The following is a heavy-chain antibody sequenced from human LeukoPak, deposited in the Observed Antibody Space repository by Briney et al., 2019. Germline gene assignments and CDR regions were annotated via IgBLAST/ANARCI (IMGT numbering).Heavy chain of an antibody. D-gene: IGHD6-19*01. CDR2: IYSGGST. J-gene: IGHJ6*03. CDR1: GSTVSSNY. CDR3: ARVRAVADIDYYYYMDV. Sequence: GGSLRLSCAASGSTVSSNYMSWVRQAPGKGLEWVSVIYSGGSTYYADSVKGRFTISRDNSKNTLYLQMNSLRAEDTAVYYCARVRAVADIDYYYYMDVWGKGTTVTVSS. V-gene: IGHV3-53*01.